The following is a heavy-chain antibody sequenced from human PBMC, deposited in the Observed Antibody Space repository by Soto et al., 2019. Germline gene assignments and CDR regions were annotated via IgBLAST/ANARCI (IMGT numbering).Heavy chain of an antibody. CDR3: ARDLIISCSGGSCTDAFDI. D-gene: IGHD2-15*01. V-gene: IGHV1-46*01. Sequence: QVQLVQSGAEVKKPGASVKVSCKASGYTFTSYYMHWVRQAPGQGLEWMGIINPSGGSTSYAQKYQGRVTMTRNTSTSIDYMELSSLRSEDTAVYYCARDLIISCSGGSCTDAFDIRGQGTMVTVSS. CDR2: INPSGGST. CDR1: GYTFTSYY. J-gene: IGHJ3*02.